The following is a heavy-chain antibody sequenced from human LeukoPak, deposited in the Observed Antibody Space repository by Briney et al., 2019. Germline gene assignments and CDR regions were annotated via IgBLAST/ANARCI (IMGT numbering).Heavy chain of an antibody. V-gene: IGHV3-30*04. Sequence: GGSLRLSCAASGFTFSSYAMHWVRQAPGKGLEWVAVISYDGSNKYYADSVKGRFTISRDNSKNTLYLQMNSLRAEDTAVYYCARRSGSSWYGYAFDIWGQGTMVTVSS. CDR1: GFTFSSYA. D-gene: IGHD6-13*01. CDR2: ISYDGSNK. CDR3: ARRSGSSWYGYAFDI. J-gene: IGHJ3*02.